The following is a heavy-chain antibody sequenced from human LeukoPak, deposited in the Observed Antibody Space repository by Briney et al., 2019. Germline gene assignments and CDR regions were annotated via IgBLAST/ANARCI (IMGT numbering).Heavy chain of an antibody. D-gene: IGHD4-23*01. Sequence: PSETLSLTCAVYGGSFSGYYWSWIRQPPGKGLEWIGEINHSGSTNYNPSLKSRVTISVDTSKNQFSLKLSSVTAADTAVYYCARDTVVMWVGAFDIWGQGTMVTVSS. CDR1: GGSFSGYY. V-gene: IGHV4-34*01. J-gene: IGHJ3*02. CDR3: ARDTVVMWVGAFDI. CDR2: INHSGST.